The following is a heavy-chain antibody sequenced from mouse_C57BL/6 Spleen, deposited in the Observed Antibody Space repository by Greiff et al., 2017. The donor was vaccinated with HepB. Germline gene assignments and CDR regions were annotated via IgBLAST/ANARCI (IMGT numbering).Heavy chain of an antibody. Sequence: EVNVVESGGGLVKPGGSLKLSCAASGFTFSSYAMSWVRQTPEKRLEWVATISDGGSYTYYPDNVKGRFTISRDNAKNNLYLQMSHLKSEDTAMYYCARDHYGSSYGAMDYWGQGTSVTVSS. CDR3: ARDHYGSSYGAMDY. D-gene: IGHD1-1*01. J-gene: IGHJ4*01. V-gene: IGHV5-4*01. CDR1: GFTFSSYA. CDR2: ISDGGSYT.